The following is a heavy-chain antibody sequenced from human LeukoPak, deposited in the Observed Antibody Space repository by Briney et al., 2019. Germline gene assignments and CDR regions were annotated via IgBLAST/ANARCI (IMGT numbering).Heavy chain of an antibody. CDR1: GFTFRNYG. J-gene: IGHJ4*02. V-gene: IGHV3-30*03. D-gene: IGHD6-19*01. CDR2: TSYNGSKK. CDR3: AREGGRTVAGTFDN. Sequence: PGGSLRLSCTASGFTFRNYGMHWFRQAPGKGLEWVAVTSYNGSKKYYVDSVKGRFTISRDNSKNTLYLQMNSLRAEDTAVYYCAREGGRTVAGTFDNWGQGTLVTVSS.